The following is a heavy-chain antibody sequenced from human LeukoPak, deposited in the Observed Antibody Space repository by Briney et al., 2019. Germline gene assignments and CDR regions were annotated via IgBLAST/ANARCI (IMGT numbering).Heavy chain of an antibody. J-gene: IGHJ4*02. CDR1: GFTFSSYE. CDR2: ISSSGSTI. CDR3: ATSVITRFDN. Sequence: GGALRLSCAASGFTFSSYERNWVRQAPGEGLEGVSYISSSGSTIYYADSVKGRFTISRDNAKNSLYLQMNSLRAEDTAVYYCATSVITRFDNWGQGTLVTVSS. D-gene: IGHD3-16*01. V-gene: IGHV3-48*03.